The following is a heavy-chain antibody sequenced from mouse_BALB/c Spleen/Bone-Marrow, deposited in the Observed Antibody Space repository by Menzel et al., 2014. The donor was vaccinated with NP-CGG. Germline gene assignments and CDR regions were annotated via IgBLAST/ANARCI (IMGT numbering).Heavy chain of an antibody. Sequence: EVKLQESGAELVKPGASVKLSCTASGFNIKDTYMHWVKQRPEQGLEWIGRIVPANGNTRYDPKFQGKATITADTSSNTAYLQLSSLTSEDTAFYYCARYNYGSSQFAYWGQGTLVTVSA. CDR1: GFNIKDTY. V-gene: IGHV14-3*02. CDR2: IVPANGNT. D-gene: IGHD1-1*01. CDR3: ARYNYGSSQFAY. J-gene: IGHJ3*01.